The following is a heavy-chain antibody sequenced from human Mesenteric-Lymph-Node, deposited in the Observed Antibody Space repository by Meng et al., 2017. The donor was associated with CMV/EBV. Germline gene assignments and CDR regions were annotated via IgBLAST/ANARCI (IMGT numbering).Heavy chain of an antibody. CDR1: GFTFSIYW. Sequence: GESLKISCAASGFTFSIYWMTWVRQAPGKGLEWVANIKRDEREKYYVDSVRGRFTISRDNAKNSLYLQSHSLRAEDTAVYYCARPDTSGGYYYLDYWGLGTLVTVSS. CDR3: ARPDTSGGYYYLDY. CDR2: IKRDEREK. J-gene: IGHJ4*02. V-gene: IGHV3-7*01. D-gene: IGHD6-19*01.